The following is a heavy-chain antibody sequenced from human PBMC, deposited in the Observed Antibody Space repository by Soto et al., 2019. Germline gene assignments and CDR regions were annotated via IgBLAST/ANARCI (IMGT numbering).Heavy chain of an antibody. CDR3: TRGGSGYSSTWAAH. V-gene: IGHV4-59*01. Sequence: QVQLQESGPGLGKPSETLSLTCSVSGDSLRSYYWSWIRQPPGKGLEWVGYISHSGGTKYNPSVKSRVTISMDTSRNQLSLRMTSVTADDTAFYYCTRGGSGYSSTWAAHWGQGTLVTVSS. D-gene: IGHD2-2*01. CDR1: GDSLRSYY. J-gene: IGHJ4*02. CDR2: ISHSGGT.